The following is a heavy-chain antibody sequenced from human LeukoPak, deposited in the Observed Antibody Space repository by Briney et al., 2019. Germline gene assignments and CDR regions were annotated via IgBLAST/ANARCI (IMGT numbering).Heavy chain of an antibody. CDR1: GGSISSYY. CDR2: IYTSGST. Sequence: SETLSLTCTVSGGSISSYYWSWIRQPAGKGLEWIGRIYTSGSTNYNPSLKSRVTISVDTSKNQFSLKLSSVTAADTAVYYCARGSQWPEGEYYFDYWGLGTLVTVSS. CDR3: ARGSQWPEGEYYFDY. J-gene: IGHJ4*02. V-gene: IGHV4-4*07. D-gene: IGHD6-19*01.